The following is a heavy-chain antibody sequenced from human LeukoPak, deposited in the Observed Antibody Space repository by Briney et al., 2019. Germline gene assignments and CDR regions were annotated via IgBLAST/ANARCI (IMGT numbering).Heavy chain of an antibody. J-gene: IGHJ4*02. CDR1: VFTFSSSS. CDR3: AKGGKWGVTPFDY. V-gene: IGHV3-23*01. CDR2: ISNNGGYT. Sequence: GGSLRLSCAASVFTFSSSSMSWVRQAPGKGLEWVSAISNNGGYTYYADSVQGRFTISRDNSKSTLCLQMNSLRAEDTAVYYCAKGGKWGVTPFDYWGQGTLVTVSS. D-gene: IGHD1-26*01.